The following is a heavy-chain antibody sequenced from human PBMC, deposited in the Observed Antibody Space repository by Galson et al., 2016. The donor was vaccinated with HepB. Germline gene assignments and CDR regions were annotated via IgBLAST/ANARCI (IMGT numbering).Heavy chain of an antibody. D-gene: IGHD3-10*01. CDR2: ISYDGKTK. J-gene: IGHJ3*02. V-gene: IGHV3-30*18. CDR3: AKPPSGEDDAFHI. CDR1: GFPFSGYV. Sequence: SLRLSCAASGFPFSGYVMHWVRQAPGKGLEWVAVISYDGKTKFYGDSGKARFTISRDHSKRTLYLQMNSLRAEDTAVYFCAKPPSGEDDAFHIWGQGTLVTFAS.